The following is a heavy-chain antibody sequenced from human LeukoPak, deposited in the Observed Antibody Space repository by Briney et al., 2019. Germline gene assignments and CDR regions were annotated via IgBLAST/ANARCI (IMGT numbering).Heavy chain of an antibody. J-gene: IGHJ4*02. CDR1: GFTVSSNY. CDR2: IYSAGNT. V-gene: IGHV3-53*04. D-gene: IGHD6-19*01. CDR3: ARGGTPGYSSGRIDY. Sequence: AGGSLRLSCVASGFTVSSNYMSWVRQAPGKGLEWVSVIYSAGNTYYADSVKGRFTISRHNSKNTLYLQMNSLRVEDTAVYYCARGGTPGYSSGRIDYWGQGTLDTVSS.